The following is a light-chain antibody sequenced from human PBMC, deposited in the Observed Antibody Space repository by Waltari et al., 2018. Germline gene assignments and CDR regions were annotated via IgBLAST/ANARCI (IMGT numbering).Light chain of an antibody. V-gene: IGKV3-15*01. CDR3: QQYNNWPPALYT. Sequence: EIVMTQSPATLSVSPGERATLSCRASQSVSSNLAWYQQKPGQAPRLLIYGVSTRATGIPARFSGSGSGTEFTLTISSLQSEDFAVYYCQQYNNWPPALYTFGQGTKLEIK. CDR1: QSVSSN. CDR2: GVS. J-gene: IGKJ2*01.